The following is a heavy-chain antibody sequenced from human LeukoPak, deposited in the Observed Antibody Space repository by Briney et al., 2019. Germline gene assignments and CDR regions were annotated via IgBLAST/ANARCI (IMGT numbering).Heavy chain of an antibody. J-gene: IGHJ4*02. Sequence: ASVKLSCKASGYTFTVYYMHWVRQAPGQGLEWMGWINPNSGGTNYAQKFQGRVTMTRDTSISTAYMELSRLRSDDTAVYYCARNYVDIVATISGYWGQGTLVTVSS. CDR2: INPNSGGT. V-gene: IGHV1-2*02. CDR1: GYTFTVYY. CDR3: ARNYVDIVATISGY. D-gene: IGHD5-12*01.